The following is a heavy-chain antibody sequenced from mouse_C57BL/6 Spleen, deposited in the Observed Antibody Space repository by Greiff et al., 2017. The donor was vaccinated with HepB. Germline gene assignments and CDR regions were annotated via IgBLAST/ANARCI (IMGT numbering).Heavy chain of an antibody. CDR2: INPNNGGT. J-gene: IGHJ2*01. Sequence: EVQLMESGPELVKPGASVKISCKASGYTFTDYYMNWVKQSHGKSLEWIGDINPNNGGTSYNQKFKGKATLTLDKSSSTAYMELRILTSEDSAVYYCARLTHYFDYWGQGTTLTVSS. V-gene: IGHV1-26*01. D-gene: IGHD2-13*01. CDR1: GYTFTDYY. CDR3: ARLTHYFDY.